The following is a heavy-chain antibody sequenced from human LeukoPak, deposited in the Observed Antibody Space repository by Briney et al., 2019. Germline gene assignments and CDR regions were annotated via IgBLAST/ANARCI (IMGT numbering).Heavy chain of an antibody. CDR1: GYSFTIYW. D-gene: IGHD4-17*01. J-gene: IGHJ3*01. CDR3: ARLSRVTTILGTFDV. Sequence: GESLRISCKASGYSFTIYWIAWVRQMPGKGLEWMGIIYPGDSDTRYSPSFQGQVTISADKSITTAYLQWSSLKASDTAMYYCARLSRVTTILGTFDVWGQGTMVTVSS. CDR2: IYPGDSDT. V-gene: IGHV5-51*01.